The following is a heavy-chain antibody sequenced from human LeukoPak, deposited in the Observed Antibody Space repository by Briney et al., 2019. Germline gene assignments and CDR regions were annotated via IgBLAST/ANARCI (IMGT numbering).Heavy chain of an antibody. V-gene: IGHV4-39*07. CDR2: IYYSGST. CDR1: GGSISSSSYY. Sequence: TSETLSLTCTVSGGSISSSSYYWGWIRQPPGKGLEWIGSIYYSGSTYYNPSLKSRVTISVDTSKNQFSLELSSVTAADTAVYYCARDRHYYDSSGYYYLPDYWGQGTLVTVSS. CDR3: ARDRHYYDSSGYYYLPDY. D-gene: IGHD3-22*01. J-gene: IGHJ4*02.